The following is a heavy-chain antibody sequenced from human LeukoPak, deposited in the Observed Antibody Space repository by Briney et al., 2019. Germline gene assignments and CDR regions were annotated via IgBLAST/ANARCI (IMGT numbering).Heavy chain of an antibody. CDR3: ARDISGSSSWFEIRRDYYYGMDV. D-gene: IGHD6-13*01. J-gene: IGHJ6*02. V-gene: IGHV1-69*04. CDR2: ITPILGIT. Sequence: SVKVSRKASGGTFSSYAISWVRQPPGQGLEWVARITPILGITNYAQKFQGRVSITAHKSTSTAYMELSSLRSEDTAVYYCARDISGSSSWFEIRRDYYYGMDVWGQGTTVTVSS. CDR1: GGTFSSYA.